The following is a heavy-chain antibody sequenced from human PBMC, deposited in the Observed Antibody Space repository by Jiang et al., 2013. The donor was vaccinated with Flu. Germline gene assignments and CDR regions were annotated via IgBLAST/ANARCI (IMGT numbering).Heavy chain of an antibody. CDR2: ISYDGSNK. V-gene: IGHV3-33*05. Sequence: VVQPGRSLRLSCAASGFTFSSYGMHWVRQAPGKGLEWVAVISYDGSNKYYADSVKGRFTISRDNSKNTLYLQMNSLRAEDTAVYYCARAGGGYGGATSDYWGQGTLVTVSS. J-gene: IGHJ4*02. D-gene: IGHD4-23*01. CDR1: GFTFSSYG. CDR3: ARAGGGYGGATSDY.